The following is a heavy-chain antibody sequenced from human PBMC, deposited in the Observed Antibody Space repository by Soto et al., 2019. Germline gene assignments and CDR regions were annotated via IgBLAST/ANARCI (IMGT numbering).Heavy chain of an antibody. V-gene: IGHV4-34*01. D-gene: IGHD3-16*02. CDR2: INHSGST. CDR3: ARESPAASVWGSYRRPSMYYFDY. J-gene: IGHJ4*02. Sequence: PSETLSLTCAVYGGSFSGYYWSWIRQPPGKGLEWIGEINHSGSTNYNPSLKSRVTISVDTSKNQFSLKLSSVTAADTAVYYCARESPAASVWGSYRRPSMYYFDYWGQGTLVTVSS. CDR1: GGSFSGYY.